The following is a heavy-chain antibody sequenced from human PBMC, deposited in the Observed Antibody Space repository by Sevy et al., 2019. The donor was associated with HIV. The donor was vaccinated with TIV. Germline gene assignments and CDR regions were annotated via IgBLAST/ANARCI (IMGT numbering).Heavy chain of an antibody. D-gene: IGHD6-13*01. CDR2: IYYSGST. CDR1: GGSISSSSYY. Sequence: SETLSLTCTVSGGSISSSSYYWGWIRQPPGKGLEWIGSIYYSGSTYYNPSLKSRVTISVDTSKNQFSLKLGSVTAADTAVYYCARGGTSSSWYGYYYYYYGMDVWGQGTTVTVSS. J-gene: IGHJ6*02. V-gene: IGHV4-39*01. CDR3: ARGGTSSSWYGYYYYYYGMDV.